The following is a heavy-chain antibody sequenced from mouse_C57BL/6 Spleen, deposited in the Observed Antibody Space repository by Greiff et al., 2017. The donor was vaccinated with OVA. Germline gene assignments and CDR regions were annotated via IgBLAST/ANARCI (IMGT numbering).Heavy chain of an antibody. Sequence: VQLKESGGDLVKPGGSLKLSCAASGFTFSSYGMSWVRQTPDKRLEWVATISSGGSYTYYPDSVKGRFTISRDNAKNTLYLQMSSLKSEDTAMYYCARDGSSYNWYFDVWGTGTTVTVSS. V-gene: IGHV5-6*01. CDR1: GFTFSSYG. CDR3: ARDGSSYNWYFDV. D-gene: IGHD1-1*01. CDR2: ISSGGSYT. J-gene: IGHJ1*03.